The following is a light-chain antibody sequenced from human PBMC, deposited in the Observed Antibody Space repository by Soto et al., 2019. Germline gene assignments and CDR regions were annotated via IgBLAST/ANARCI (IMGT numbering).Light chain of an antibody. CDR1: QSLSSN. V-gene: IGKV3-15*01. J-gene: IGKJ5*01. CDR3: QQYNDWIT. CDR2: GSS. Sequence: EIVMTQSPATLSVSPGERATLSCRASQSLSSNLAWYQQKPGQAPRLLIYGSSTSATGIPARFSGSGSGTEFTLTISSLQSEDFAVYYCQQYNDWITFGQGTRLEIK.